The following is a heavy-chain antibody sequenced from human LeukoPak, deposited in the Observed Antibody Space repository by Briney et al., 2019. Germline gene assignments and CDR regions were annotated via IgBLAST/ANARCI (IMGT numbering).Heavy chain of an antibody. CDR2: IIPIFGTA. Sequence: SVKVSCKASGGTFSSYAISWVRQAPGQGLEWMGGIIPIFGTANYAQKFQGRVTITADESTSTGYMELSSLRSEDTAVYYCARGITVVTTRMDYWGQGTLVTVSS. J-gene: IGHJ4*02. CDR1: GGTFSSYA. V-gene: IGHV1-69*13. CDR3: ARGITVVTTRMDY. D-gene: IGHD4-23*01.